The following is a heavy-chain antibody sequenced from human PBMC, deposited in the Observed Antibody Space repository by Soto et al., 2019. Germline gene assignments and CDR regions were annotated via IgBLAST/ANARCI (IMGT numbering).Heavy chain of an antibody. D-gene: IGHD3-3*01. J-gene: IGHJ4*02. V-gene: IGHV3-23*01. CDR1: GFTFSSYA. CDR2: ISGSGGST. Sequence: SGGSLRLSCAASGFTFSSYAMSWVRQAPGEGLEWVSAISGSGGSTYYADSVKGRFTISRDNSKNTLYLQMNSLRAEGTAVYYCAKAYNSQVFGVVPQYFDYWGQGTLVTVSS. CDR3: AKAYNSQVFGVVPQYFDY.